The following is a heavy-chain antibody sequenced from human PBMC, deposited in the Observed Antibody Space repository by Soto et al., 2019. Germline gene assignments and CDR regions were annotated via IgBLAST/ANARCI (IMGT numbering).Heavy chain of an antibody. CDR3: ARVCRGDCHYGRDV. CDR2: IYYSGST. CDR1: GGSISSGGYY. Sequence: QVQLQESGPGLVKPSQTLSLTCTVSGGSISSGGYYWSWIRQHPGKGLEWIGYIYYSGSTYYNPSLTSRVTCSVDTSNNQSSLRLSSVTAADTAVYYWARVCRGDCHYGRDVWGQGTTVTVSS. J-gene: IGHJ6*02. V-gene: IGHV4-31*03. D-gene: IGHD2-21*02.